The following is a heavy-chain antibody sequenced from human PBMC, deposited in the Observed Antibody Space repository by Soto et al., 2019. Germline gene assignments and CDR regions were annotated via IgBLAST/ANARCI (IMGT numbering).Heavy chain of an antibody. Sequence: EVQLVESGGGLVQPGGSLRLSCAASGFTFSSYWMSWVRQAPGKGLEWVANIKQDGSEKYYVDSVKGRFTISRDNAKNSLYLQMNGVRAEDTAVYYCGRDGDYGLQGWYFDLWGRGPLVTVSS. V-gene: IGHV3-7*01. J-gene: IGHJ2*01. CDR2: IKQDGSEK. CDR3: GRDGDYGLQGWYFDL. D-gene: IGHD4-17*01. CDR1: GFTFSSYW.